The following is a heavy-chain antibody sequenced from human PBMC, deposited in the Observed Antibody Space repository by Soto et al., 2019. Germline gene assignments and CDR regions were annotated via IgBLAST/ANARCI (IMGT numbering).Heavy chain of an antibody. J-gene: IGHJ5*02. CDR1: GYTFTNYA. CDR2: ISAYNGHT. V-gene: IGHV1-18*01. Sequence: QVQLIQSGAEVKEPGASVTVSCKASGYTFTNYAITWVRQAPGQGLEWMGWISAYNGHTDYAQKVQGRLTMTTDTSTSTAYMELRSLTYDDTAIYYCARDNGGLAAPGTDWFVPWSQGTLVTVSS. D-gene: IGHD6-13*01. CDR3: ARDNGGLAAPGTDWFVP.